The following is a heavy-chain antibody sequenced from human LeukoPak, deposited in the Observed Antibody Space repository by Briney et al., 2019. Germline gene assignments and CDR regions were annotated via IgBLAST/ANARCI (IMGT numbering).Heavy chain of an antibody. CDR2: INSDGSST. V-gene: IGHV3-74*01. CDR1: GCSFSNYC. CDR3: ASQVTDFWSGYFGAFDI. J-gene: IGHJ3*02. Sequence: PGGSLILSCAASGCSFSNYCMYWVRQAPGRGLVLVSRINSDGSSTSYAASVKGRFTISRDHAKNTLYLQMNGLRAEDTAVYYCASQVTDFWSGYFGAFDIWGQGTMVTVSS. D-gene: IGHD3-3*01.